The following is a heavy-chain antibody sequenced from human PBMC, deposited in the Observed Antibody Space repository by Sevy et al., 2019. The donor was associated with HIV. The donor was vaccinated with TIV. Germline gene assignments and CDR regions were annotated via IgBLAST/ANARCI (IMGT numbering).Heavy chain of an antibody. CDR1: GFIFSSYE. V-gene: IGHV3-48*03. D-gene: IGHD4-17*01. Sequence: GGSLRLSCAASGFIFSSYEMSWVRQAPGKGLEWVSHISQSGGTTYYSDSVKGRFTISRDNAKNSLYLQMNSLRAGDTAIYYCARDLPPSATTVAHFDYWCQGTLVTVSS. J-gene: IGHJ4*02. CDR2: ISQSGGTT. CDR3: ARDLPPSATTVAHFDY.